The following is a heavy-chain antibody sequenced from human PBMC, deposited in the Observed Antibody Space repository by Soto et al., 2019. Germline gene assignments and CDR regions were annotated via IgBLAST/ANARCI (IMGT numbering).Heavy chain of an antibody. Sequence: QVQLKQWGAGLLRPSETLSLTCGVYGGSFSGYYWSWIRQPPGKGLEWIGEINHDGSTNYNPSLKSRVTISIDTSKKQISLKLTSVTAAATAVYFCARDYGAQYYFDYWGQGTLVTVSS. CDR1: GGSFSGYY. D-gene: IGHD4-17*01. CDR2: INHDGST. V-gene: IGHV4-34*01. CDR3: ARDYGAQYYFDY. J-gene: IGHJ4*02.